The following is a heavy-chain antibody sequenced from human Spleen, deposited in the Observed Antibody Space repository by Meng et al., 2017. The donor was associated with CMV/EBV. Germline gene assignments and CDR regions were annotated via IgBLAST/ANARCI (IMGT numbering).Heavy chain of an antibody. CDR2: ISAYTGDT. Sequence: SYKTSGYTFTTYAITWVRQAPGQGLEWMGWISAYTGDTNYAQKFQGKVTLTTDISTSTAYMELRSLRSGDTAVYYCARDSGDYQPDYWGQGTLVTVSS. V-gene: IGHV1-18*01. CDR1: GYTFTTYA. CDR3: ARDSGDYQPDY. J-gene: IGHJ4*02. D-gene: IGHD4-17*01.